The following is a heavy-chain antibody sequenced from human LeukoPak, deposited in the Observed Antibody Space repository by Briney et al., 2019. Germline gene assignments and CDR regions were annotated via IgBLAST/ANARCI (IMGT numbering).Heavy chain of an antibody. CDR2: IYHSGST. CDR3: ARVGGYSHPGYYFDY. V-gene: IGHV4-4*02. J-gene: IGHJ4*02. CDR1: GGSISSSNW. Sequence: PSGTLSLTCAVSGGSISSSNWWSWVRQPPGKGLEWIGEIYHSGSTNYNPSLKSRVTISVDKSKNQFSLKLSSVTAADTAVYYCARVGGYSHPGYYFDYWGQGTLVTVSS. D-gene: IGHD5-18*01.